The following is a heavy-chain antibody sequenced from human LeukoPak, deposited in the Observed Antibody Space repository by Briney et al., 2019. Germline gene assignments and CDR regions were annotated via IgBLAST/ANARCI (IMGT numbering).Heavy chain of an antibody. CDR2: IWYDGSNK. J-gene: IGHJ4*02. Sequence: GGSLRLSCAASGFTFSSYGMHWVRQAPGKGLEWVAVIWYDGSNKYYADSVKGRFTISRDNSKNTLYLQMNSLRAEDTAVYYCARDRQSSRYSDYWGQGTLVTVSS. D-gene: IGHD6-6*01. CDR3: ARDRQSSRYSDY. V-gene: IGHV3-33*01. CDR1: GFTFSSYG.